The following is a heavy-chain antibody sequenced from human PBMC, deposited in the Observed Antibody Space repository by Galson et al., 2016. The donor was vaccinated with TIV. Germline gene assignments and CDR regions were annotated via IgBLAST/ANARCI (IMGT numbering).Heavy chain of an antibody. CDR2: ISSSGSTI. J-gene: IGHJ6*02. CDR3: ARGGWGYSSGWSYAVDV. Sequence: SLRLSCAASGFTFSSYSMNWVRQAPGKGLEWVSYISSSGSTIYYADSVKGRFTISRDNAKNSLYLQMNSLRAEDTAVYYCARGGWGYSSGWSYAVDVWGQGTTVTVS. V-gene: IGHV3-48*01. D-gene: IGHD6-19*01. CDR1: GFTFSSYS.